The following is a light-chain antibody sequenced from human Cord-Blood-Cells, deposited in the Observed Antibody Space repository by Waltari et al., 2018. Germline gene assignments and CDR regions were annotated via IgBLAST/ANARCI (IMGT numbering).Light chain of an antibody. CDR1: QSVSSY. Sequence: EIVLTQSPATLSLSPGERATLSCRASQSVSSYLAWYQQKPGQAPRLLIYDASNSATGIPARSSGIGSGTDFALTISSLEPVDFAIYYCQKLSNLPTITFNPGTNLQIK. CDR2: DAS. CDR3: QKLSNLPTIT. V-gene: IGKV3-11*01. J-gene: IGKJ3*01.